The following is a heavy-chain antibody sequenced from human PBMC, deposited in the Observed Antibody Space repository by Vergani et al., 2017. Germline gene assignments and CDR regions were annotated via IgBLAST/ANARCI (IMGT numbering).Heavy chain of an antibody. J-gene: IGHJ6*03. Sequence: QLQLQESGSGLVKPSETLSLTCTVSGGSISSSSYYWGWIRQPPGKGLEWIGSIYYSGSTYYNPSLKSRVTISVDTSTNQFSLKLSSVTAADTAVYYCARQNNYDVWSGYYNSYYYMDVWGKGTTVTVSS. V-gene: IGHV4-39*01. D-gene: IGHD3-3*01. CDR2: IYYSGST. CDR1: GGSISSSSYY. CDR3: ARQNNYDVWSGYYNSYYYMDV.